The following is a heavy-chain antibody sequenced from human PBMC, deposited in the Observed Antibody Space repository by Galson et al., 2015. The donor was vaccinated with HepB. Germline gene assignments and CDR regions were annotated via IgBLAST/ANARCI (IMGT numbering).Heavy chain of an antibody. V-gene: IGHV3-49*02. CDR3: VRGGEYSSSWRGDY. D-gene: IGHD6-6*01. CDR2: IRSKAYGGTT. J-gene: IGHJ4*02. Sequence: SLRLSCAASGFTFGDYPMNWVRQAPGKGLEWVTFIRSKAYGGTTEYAASVKGRFTISRDDSKSIAYLQMNSLKTEDTAVYYCVRGGEYSSSWRGDYWGQGTLVTVSS. CDR1: GFTFGDYP.